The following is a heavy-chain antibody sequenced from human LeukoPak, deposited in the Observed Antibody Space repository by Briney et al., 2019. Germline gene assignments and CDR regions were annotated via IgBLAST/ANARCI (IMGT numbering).Heavy chain of an antibody. CDR1: GYTFTSYY. J-gene: IGHJ6*03. CDR3: ASTAYGGSGLGYYYYYMDV. Sequence: GASVKVSCKASGYTFTSYYMHWVRQAPGQGLEWMGIINPSGGSTSYAQKFQGRVTMTRDMSTSTVYMELSSLRSEDTAVYYCASTAYGGSGLGYYYYYMDVWGKGTTVTVSS. CDR2: INPSGGST. D-gene: IGHD4-23*01. V-gene: IGHV1-46*01.